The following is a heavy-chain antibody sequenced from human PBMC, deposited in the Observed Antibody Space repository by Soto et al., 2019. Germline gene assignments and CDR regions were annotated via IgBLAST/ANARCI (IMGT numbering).Heavy chain of an antibody. CDR2: IKQDGSQN. CDR1: GFTFSNYW. V-gene: IGHV3-7*01. D-gene: IGHD6-19*01. J-gene: IGHJ4*02. Sequence: EVQLVESGGGLVQPGGPRSLSCAASGFTFSNYWLSWVGQAPGKGLEWVANIKQDGSQNYYVDSVKGRFTTSRDNTKNSFYLQMNSLRAEDTAVYYCARDHINGWKFDYWGRGTLVTVSS. CDR3: ARDHINGWKFDY.